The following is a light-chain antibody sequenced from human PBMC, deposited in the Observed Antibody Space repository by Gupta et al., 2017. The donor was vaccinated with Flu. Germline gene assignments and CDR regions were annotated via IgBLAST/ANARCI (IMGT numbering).Light chain of an antibody. CDR2: EVN. CDR3: RSFTGDSNVV. Sequence: SVTSSCAGTSDDVGDNNYISCHQQHAGEATKLMIDEVNKLPAGVADLSAASKAGNAASLTVAGQQEGDEDYYYCRSFTGDSNVVFGGGTKLTVL. J-gene: IGLJ2*01. CDR1: SDDVGDNNY. V-gene: IGLV2-8*01.